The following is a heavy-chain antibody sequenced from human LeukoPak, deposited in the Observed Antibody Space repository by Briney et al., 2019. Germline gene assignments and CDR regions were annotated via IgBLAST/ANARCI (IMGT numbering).Heavy chain of an antibody. V-gene: IGHV3-30*18. CDR3: VKLPTGVGELSFSF. D-gene: IGHD3-16*02. Sequence: PGRSLRLSCAASRFTFSKYGMHWVRQAPGKGLEWVAVISYDGSNKYYADSVKGRFTISRDNSKNTLYLQMNSLRAEDTAVYYCVKLPTGVGELSFSFWGQGTLVTVSS. J-gene: IGHJ4*02. CDR1: RFTFSKYG. CDR2: ISYDGSNK.